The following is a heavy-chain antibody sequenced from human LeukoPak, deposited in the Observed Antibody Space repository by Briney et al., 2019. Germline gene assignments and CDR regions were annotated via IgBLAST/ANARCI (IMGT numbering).Heavy chain of an antibody. CDR1: GFTFTTYS. D-gene: IGHD3-10*01. CDR3: APSYGSGSYPLDF. Sequence: GGSLRLSCAASGFTFTTYSMNWVRQAPGKGLEWVSSISSSSTYIYYADSVKGRFTISRDNAKNSLYLQMNSVRAEDTALYYCAPSYGSGSYPLDFWGQGTLVTVSS. J-gene: IGHJ4*02. V-gene: IGHV3-21*01. CDR2: ISSSSTYI.